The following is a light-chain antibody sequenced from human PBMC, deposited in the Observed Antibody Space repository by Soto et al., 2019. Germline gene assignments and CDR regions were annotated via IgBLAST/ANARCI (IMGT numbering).Light chain of an antibody. J-gene: IGKJ2*01. CDR1: QSVSSSY. CDR3: QQYGRSPPFT. Sequence: EIVLTQSPGTLSLSPGERATLSCRASQSVSSSYIAWYQQNPGQAPRLLIYGASSRATGIPDRFSGSGSGTVFTITISRLEPEDFAVYFCQQYGRSPPFTFGQGTKVEIK. CDR2: GAS. V-gene: IGKV3-20*01.